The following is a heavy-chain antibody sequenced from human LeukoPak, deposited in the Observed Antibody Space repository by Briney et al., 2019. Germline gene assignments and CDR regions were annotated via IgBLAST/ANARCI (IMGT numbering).Heavy chain of an antibody. CDR1: GGSVSGTSYY. V-gene: IGHV4-39*01. J-gene: IGHJ6*02. CDR3: AGWYSSGWYPYYYYGMDV. D-gene: IGHD6-19*01. CDR2: IYYSGST. Sequence: SETLSLTCTVSGGSVSGTSYYWGWIRQPPGKGLEWIGSIYYSGSTYYNPSLKSRVTISVDTSKNQFSLKLSSVTAADTAVYYCAGWYSSGWYPYYYYGMDVWGQGTTVTVSS.